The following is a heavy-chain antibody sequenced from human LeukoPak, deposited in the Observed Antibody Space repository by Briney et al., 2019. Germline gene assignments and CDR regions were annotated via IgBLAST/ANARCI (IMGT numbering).Heavy chain of an antibody. V-gene: IGHV3-53*01. Sequence: GGSLRLSCAASGFTISSYYMAWVRQAPGKELEWVSVIYHSGNTDYADSVKGRFTISRDNSKNTVYLQMSSLRAEDTAVYYCARVRVTGYSNFAYWGQGTLVTVSS. J-gene: IGHJ4*02. CDR3: ARVRVTGYSNFAY. CDR1: GFTISSYY. CDR2: IYHSGNT. D-gene: IGHD3-9*01.